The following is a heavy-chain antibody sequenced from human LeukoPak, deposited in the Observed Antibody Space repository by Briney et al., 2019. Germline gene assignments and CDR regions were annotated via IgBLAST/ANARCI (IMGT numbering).Heavy chain of an antibody. D-gene: IGHD6-13*01. J-gene: IGHJ4*02. V-gene: IGHV1-24*01. CDR1: GYTLTELS. Sequence: GASVEVSCKVSGYTLTELSMHWVRQAPGKGLEWMGGFDPEDGETIYAQKFQGRVTMTEDTSTDTAYMELSSLRSEDTAVYYCATDRGIAATNALDYWGQGTLVTVSS. CDR2: FDPEDGET. CDR3: ATDRGIAATNALDY.